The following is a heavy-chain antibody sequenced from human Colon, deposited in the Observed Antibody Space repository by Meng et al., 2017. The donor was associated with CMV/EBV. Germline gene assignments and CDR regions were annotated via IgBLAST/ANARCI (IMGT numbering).Heavy chain of an antibody. V-gene: IGHV1-2*02. CDR1: GYTFNGFY. CDR2: INPLDGDT. CDR3: ARHGLGSCAGGRCSRGAPDL. Sequence: ASVKVSCKASGYTFNGFYVHWVRQAHGQGLEWMGWINPLDGDTNYAPKFQGKVTMTRDTSISTAYMDLSRLTSDDTAVYYCARHGLGSCAGGRCSRGAPDLWGQGTMVTVSS. D-gene: IGHD2-8*02. J-gene: IGHJ3*01.